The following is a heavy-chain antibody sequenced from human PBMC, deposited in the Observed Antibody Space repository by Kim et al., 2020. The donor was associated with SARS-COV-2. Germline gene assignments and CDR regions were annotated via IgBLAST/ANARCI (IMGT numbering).Heavy chain of an antibody. CDR2: IYNSGST. V-gene: IGHV4-59*01. Sequence: SETLSLTCTVSGVSITGYYWSWIRQPPGKGLEWIGYIYNSGSTKNNPPLKSRVTISEDTSKNQFSLKLRSMTAADPAVYYCARDRRGGTTEFDYWGQGTLVTVSS. J-gene: IGHJ4*02. CDR3: ARDRRGGTTEFDY. D-gene: IGHD1-1*01. CDR1: GVSITGYY.